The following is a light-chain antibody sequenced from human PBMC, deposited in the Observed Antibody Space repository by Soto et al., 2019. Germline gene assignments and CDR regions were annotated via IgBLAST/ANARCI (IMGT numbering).Light chain of an antibody. J-gene: IGKJ2*01. CDR2: GAS. Sequence: EIVLTQSPGTLSLSPGERATLSCRASQSVSSTYLAWYQHTPGQAPRLLIYGASSRATGIPDRFTASGSGTDFTLIISRLEPEDFAVYYWQEYSNSRTFGQGTKLEIK. CDR1: QSVSSTY. V-gene: IGKV3-20*01. CDR3: QEYSNSRT.